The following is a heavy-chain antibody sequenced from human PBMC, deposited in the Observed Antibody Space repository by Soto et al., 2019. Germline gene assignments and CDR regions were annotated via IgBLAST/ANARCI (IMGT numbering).Heavy chain of an antibody. D-gene: IGHD2-2*01. Sequence: GGSLRLSCTASGFTFGDYAMSWFRQAPGKGLEWVGFIRSKAYGGTTEYAASVKGRFTISRDDSKSIAYLQMNSLTTEDTAVYYCTPEYCSSTSCYAGPGGYWGQGTLVTVSS. J-gene: IGHJ4*02. CDR3: TPEYCSSTSCYAGPGGY. CDR1: GFTFGDYA. CDR2: IRSKAYGGTT. V-gene: IGHV3-49*03.